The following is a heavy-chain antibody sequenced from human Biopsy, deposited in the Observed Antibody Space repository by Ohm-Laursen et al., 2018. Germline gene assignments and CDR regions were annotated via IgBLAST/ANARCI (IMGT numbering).Heavy chain of an antibody. CDR2: IIPMFGTA. V-gene: IGHV1-69*13. CDR1: GGTFINYA. J-gene: IGHJ4*02. CDR3: ARGPHSGSHSCFDY. D-gene: IGHD1-26*01. Sequence: GATVKISCKASGGTFINYAISWVRQAPGQGLEWMGGIIPMFGTANYAQMFQGRVTISADGSTSTSYMELSSLTTEDTAIYYCARGPHSGSHSCFDYWGRGTPVTVSS.